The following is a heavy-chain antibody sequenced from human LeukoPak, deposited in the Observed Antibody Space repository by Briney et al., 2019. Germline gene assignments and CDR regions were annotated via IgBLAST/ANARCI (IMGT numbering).Heavy chain of an antibody. CDR1: GFTFRDAA. J-gene: IGHJ4*02. V-gene: IGHV3-43*02. Sequence: SGGSLRLSCAASGFTFRDAAMTWVRQAPGKGLEWVSLISGDGGTTYSADSVKGRFTISRDNSKNSLYLQMNSLRTEDTALYYCARSLPDYFDYWGQGTLVTVSS. CDR2: ISGDGGTT. CDR3: ARSLPDYFDY.